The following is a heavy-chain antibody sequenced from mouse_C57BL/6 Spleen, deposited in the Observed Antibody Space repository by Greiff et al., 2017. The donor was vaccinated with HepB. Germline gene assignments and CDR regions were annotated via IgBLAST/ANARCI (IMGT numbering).Heavy chain of an antibody. CDR1: GYAFSSSW. Sequence: QVQLKESGPELVKPGASVKISCKASGYAFSSSWMNWVKQRPGKGLEWIGRIYPGDGDTNYNGKFKGKATLTADKSSRTAYMQLSSLTSEDSAVYFCARWGNYFDYWGQGTTLTVSS. CDR3: ARWGNYFDY. V-gene: IGHV1-82*01. CDR2: IYPGDGDT. J-gene: IGHJ2*01.